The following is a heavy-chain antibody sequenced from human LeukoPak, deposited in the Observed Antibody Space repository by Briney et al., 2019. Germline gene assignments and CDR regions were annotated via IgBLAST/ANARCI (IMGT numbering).Heavy chain of an antibody. CDR2: IWYDGSNK. CDR1: GFTFSTFS. CDR3: ARGFGSIAAAGSAIDY. J-gene: IGHJ4*02. D-gene: IGHD6-13*01. V-gene: IGHV3-33*08. Sequence: PGGSLRLSCAASGFTFSTFSMHWVRQAPGKGLEWVAVIWYDGSNKHYADSVKGRFTISRDNSKNTLYLQMNSLRAEDTAVYYCARGFGSIAAAGSAIDYWGQGTLVSVSS.